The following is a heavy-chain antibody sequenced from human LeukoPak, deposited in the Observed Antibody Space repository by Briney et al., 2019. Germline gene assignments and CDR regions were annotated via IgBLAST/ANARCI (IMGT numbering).Heavy chain of an antibody. V-gene: IGHV4-34*01. D-gene: IGHD1-26*01. CDR3: AREIVGATNTIDY. CDR2: INHSGST. CDR1: GGSFSGYY. J-gene: IGHJ4*02. Sequence: SETLSLTCAVCGGSFSGYYWSWIRQPPGKGLEWIGEINHSGSTNYNPSLKSRVTISVDTSKNQFSLKLSSVTAADTAVYYCAREIVGATNTIDYWGQGTLVTVSS.